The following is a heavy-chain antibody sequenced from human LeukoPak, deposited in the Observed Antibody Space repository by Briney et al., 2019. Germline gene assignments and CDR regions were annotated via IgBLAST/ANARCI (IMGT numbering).Heavy chain of an antibody. V-gene: IGHV4-59*01. D-gene: IGHD1-7*01. CDR2: IYYSGST. J-gene: IGHJ4*02. CDR3: ARGSRELFYFDY. Sequence: SETLSLTCTVSGGSISSYYWSWIRQPPGKGLEWIGYIYYSGSTKYNPSLKSRVTISVDASKTQFSLKLNSVTAADTAVYYCARGSRELFYFDYWGQGTLVTVSS. CDR1: GGSISSYY.